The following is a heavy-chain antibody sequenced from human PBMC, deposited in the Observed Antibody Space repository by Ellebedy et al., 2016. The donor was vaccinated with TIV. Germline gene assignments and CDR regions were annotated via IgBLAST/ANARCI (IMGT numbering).Heavy chain of an antibody. Sequence: GGSLRLSXAASGFTVSSNYMSWVRQAPGKGLEWVSVTYRGDSTNYADSVKGRFTISRDNSRNTLYLQMNSLRAEDTAVYYCASPTFDSSGYYSEDAFDIWGQGTMVTVSS. CDR1: GFTVSSNY. CDR3: ASPTFDSSGYYSEDAFDI. V-gene: IGHV3-66*01. CDR2: TYRGDST. D-gene: IGHD3-22*01. J-gene: IGHJ3*02.